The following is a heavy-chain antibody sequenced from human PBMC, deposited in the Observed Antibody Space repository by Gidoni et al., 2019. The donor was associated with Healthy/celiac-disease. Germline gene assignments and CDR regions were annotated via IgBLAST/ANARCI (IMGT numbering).Heavy chain of an antibody. CDR2: IYPGESDT. Sequence: EVQLVQSGAEVQKPGESLKISCKGSGYSFTSYCIGWVRQMPGKGLEWMVIIYPGESDTRYSPSFKGQVTISDDKSISTAYLQWSSLKASDTAMYYCARPRYSSGWYYFDYWGQGTLVTVSS. D-gene: IGHD6-19*01. V-gene: IGHV5-51*01. J-gene: IGHJ4*02. CDR3: ARPRYSSGWYYFDY. CDR1: GYSFTSYC.